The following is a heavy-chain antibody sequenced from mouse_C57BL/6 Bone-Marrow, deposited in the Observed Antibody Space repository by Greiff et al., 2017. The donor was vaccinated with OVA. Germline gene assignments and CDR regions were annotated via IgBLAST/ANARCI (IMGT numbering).Heavy chain of an antibody. D-gene: IGHD2-1*01. CDR2: IYPGSGST. V-gene: IGHV1-55*01. J-gene: IGHJ3*01. CDR3: ARGGYYGNYGRFAY. Sequence: VQLQQPGAELVKPGASVKMSCKASGYTFTSYWITWVKQRPGQGLEWIGDIYPGSGSTNYNEKFKSKDTLTVDTSSSTAYMQLSSLTSEDSAVYFCARGGYYGNYGRFAYWGQGTLVTVSA. CDR1: GYTFTSYW.